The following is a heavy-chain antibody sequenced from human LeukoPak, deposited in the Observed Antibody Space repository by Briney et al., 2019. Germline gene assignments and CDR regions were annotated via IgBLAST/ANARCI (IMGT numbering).Heavy chain of an antibody. V-gene: IGHV5-51*01. Sequence: GESLKISCRGSGYSFTSYWTAWVRQMPGKGLEWMGIIYPGDSDTRYSPSFQGQVTISADKSISTAYLQWSSLKASDTAMYYCARLIQLWTIDYWGQGTLVTVSS. D-gene: IGHD5-18*01. CDR1: GYSFTSYW. J-gene: IGHJ4*02. CDR2: IYPGDSDT. CDR3: ARLIQLWTIDY.